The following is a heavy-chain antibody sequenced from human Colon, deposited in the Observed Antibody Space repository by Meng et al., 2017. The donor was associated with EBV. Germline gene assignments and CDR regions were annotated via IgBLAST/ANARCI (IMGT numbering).Heavy chain of an antibody. Sequence: QVQLVQSWSELKKSGASVKVSCKASGYTFINYAINWVRQAPGQGLEWMGWINTHTGNPTYGQGFTGRFVLSSDTSVSTANLQISSLKAEDTAVYYCARGGPYPDSSGFHWYFDLWGRGTLVTVSS. CDR3: ARGGPYPDSSGFHWYFDL. CDR2: INTHTGNP. CDR1: GYTFINYA. D-gene: IGHD3-22*01. J-gene: IGHJ2*01. V-gene: IGHV7-4-1*02.